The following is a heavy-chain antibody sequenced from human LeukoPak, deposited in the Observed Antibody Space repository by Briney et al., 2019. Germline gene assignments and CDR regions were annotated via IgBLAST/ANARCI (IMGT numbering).Heavy chain of an antibody. CDR1: GFSFSSYD. D-gene: IGHD6-19*01. CDR2: IKYDGNNK. Sequence: PGKALRLSCAVSGFSFSSYDMHWVRQAPGKGLEWVAAIKYDGNNKYYVESVKGRFTISRDNSRNILYLQMNSLRVEDTAVYSCPILAVASAFDYWGQGTLVTVSS. J-gene: IGHJ4*02. CDR3: PILAVASAFDY. V-gene: IGHV3-33*01.